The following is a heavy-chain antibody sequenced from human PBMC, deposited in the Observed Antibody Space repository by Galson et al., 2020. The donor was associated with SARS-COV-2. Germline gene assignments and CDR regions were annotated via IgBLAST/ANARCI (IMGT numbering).Heavy chain of an antibody. CDR1: GFTVSSNY. D-gene: IGHD4-17*01. CDR2: IYSGGST. V-gene: IGHV3-53*01. J-gene: IGHJ4*02. CDR3: AGGYDYGDPVDY. Sequence: GESLKISCAASGFTVSSNYMSWVRQAPGKGLEWVTVIYSGGSTYYADSVKGRFTISRDNSKNTLYLQMNSLRAEDTAVYYCAGGYDYGDPVDYWGQGTLVTVSS.